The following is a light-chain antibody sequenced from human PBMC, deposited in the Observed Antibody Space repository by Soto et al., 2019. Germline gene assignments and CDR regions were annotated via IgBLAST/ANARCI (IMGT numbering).Light chain of an antibody. V-gene: IGKV3-15*01. J-gene: IGKJ1*01. Sequence: EIVMTQSPATLSVSPGERATLSCRASQSVNSNLAWYQQKPGQAPRLLIYGASTRATGIPARFSGSGSGTEFHLTISSLQSEDFAVYYCQQYNNWPPTFGQGTKVEIK. CDR1: QSVNSN. CDR2: GAS. CDR3: QQYNNWPPT.